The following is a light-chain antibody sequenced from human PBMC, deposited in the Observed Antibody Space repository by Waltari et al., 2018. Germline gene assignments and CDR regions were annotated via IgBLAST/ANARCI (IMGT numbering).Light chain of an antibody. CDR1: NIGSKS. Sequence: SYVLTQPPSVSVAPGKTARITCGGNNIGSKSVHSYQQKPGQAPVLVVYDVSDRPSGIPERFSGSNSGNTATLTISRVEAGDEADYYCQVWDSSSDHPIFGTGTKVTVL. CDR2: DVS. CDR3: QVWDSSSDHPI. V-gene: IGLV3-21*03. J-gene: IGLJ1*01.